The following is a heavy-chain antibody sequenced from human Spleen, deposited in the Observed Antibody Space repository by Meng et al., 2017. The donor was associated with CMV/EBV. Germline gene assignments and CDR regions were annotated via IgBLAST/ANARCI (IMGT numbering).Heavy chain of an antibody. CDR2: IYSGGKT. CDR3: ARNHDFTNYGVY. Sequence: GESLKISCAASGFTFSRYAMSWVRQAPGKGLEWVSVIYSGGKTYYADSVKGRFTISRDNSKNTLYLQMNSLRAEDTALYYCARNHDFTNYGVYWGQGTLVTVSS. V-gene: IGHV3-66*02. D-gene: IGHD4-11*01. CDR1: GFTFSRYA. J-gene: IGHJ4*02.